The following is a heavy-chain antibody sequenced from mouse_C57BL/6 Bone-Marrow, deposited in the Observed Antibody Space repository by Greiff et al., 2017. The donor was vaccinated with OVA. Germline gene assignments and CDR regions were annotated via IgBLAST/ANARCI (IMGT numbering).Heavy chain of an antibody. CDR1: GYAFSSYW. CDR3: ARKGLLNAMDY. Sequence: VKLQESGAELVKPGASVKISCKASGYAFSSYWMNWVKQRPGKGLEWIGQIYPGDGDTNYNGKFKGKATLTADKSSSTAYMQLSSLTSEDSAVYFCARKGLLNAMDYWGQGTTVTVSS. V-gene: IGHV1-80*01. D-gene: IGHD2-3*01. J-gene: IGHJ4*01. CDR2: IYPGDGDT.